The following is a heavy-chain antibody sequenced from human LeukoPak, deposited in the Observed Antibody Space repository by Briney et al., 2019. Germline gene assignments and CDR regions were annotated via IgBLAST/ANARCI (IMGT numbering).Heavy chain of an antibody. D-gene: IGHD6-13*01. CDR3: ARCIAAAGTGDY. J-gene: IGHJ4*02. CDR2: IYYSGST. V-gene: IGHV4-39*01. CDR1: GGSISSSSYY. Sequence: PSETLSLTCTVSGGSISSSSYYWGWIRQPPGKGLEWIGSIYYSGSTYYNPSLKSRVTISVDTSKNQFSLKLSSVTAADTAVYYCARCIAAAGTGDYWGQGTLVTASS.